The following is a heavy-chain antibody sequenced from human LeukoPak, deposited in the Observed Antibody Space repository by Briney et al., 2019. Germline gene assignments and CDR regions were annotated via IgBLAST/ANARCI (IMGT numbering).Heavy chain of an antibody. D-gene: IGHD5-12*01. CDR1: GYSFTSND. V-gene: IGHV1-69*04. J-gene: IGHJ4*02. CDR2: IIPILGIA. CDR3: ARDLRHSGYGDQQFDY. Sequence: GASVNVSCKASGYSFTSNDINWVRQAAGQGLEGMGRIIPILGIANYAQKFQGRVTITADKSTSTAYMELSSLRSEDTAVYYCARDLRHSGYGDQQFDYWGQGTLVTVSS.